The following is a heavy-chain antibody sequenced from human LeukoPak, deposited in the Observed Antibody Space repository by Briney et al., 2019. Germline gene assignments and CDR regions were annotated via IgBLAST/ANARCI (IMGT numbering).Heavy chain of an antibody. CDR2: IKSKAAGGTA. CDR3: TEDRGVPHDG. V-gene: IGHV3-15*01. Sequence: GGSLRLSCAPSVFTFCNVWTSCIRETPRKRREWVGRIKSKAAGGTADYAAPVTDRFSISRDDSRNRMYLQMTRLKTKDTTVYYCTEDRGVPHDGWGQGTLVAAS. D-gene: IGHD3-10*01. CDR1: VFTFCNVW. J-gene: IGHJ4*02.